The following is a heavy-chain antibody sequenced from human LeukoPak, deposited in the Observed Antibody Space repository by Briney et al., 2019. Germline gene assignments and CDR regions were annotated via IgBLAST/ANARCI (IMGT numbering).Heavy chain of an antibody. D-gene: IGHD3-16*02. Sequence: SETLSLTCAVYGGSFSGYYWSWIRQPPGKGLEWIGEINHSGSTNYNPSLKSRVTISVDTSKNQFSLKLSSVTAADTAVYYCARGNYYVWGSYRYGSDPWGQGTLVTVSS. V-gene: IGHV4-34*01. CDR2: INHSGST. CDR3: ARGNYYVWGSYRYGSDP. J-gene: IGHJ5*02. CDR1: GGSFSGYY.